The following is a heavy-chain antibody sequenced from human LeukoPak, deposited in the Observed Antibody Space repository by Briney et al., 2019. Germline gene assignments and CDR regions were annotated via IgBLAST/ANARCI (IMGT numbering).Heavy chain of an antibody. J-gene: IGHJ6*02. CDR1: GYTLTELS. Sequence: ASVKVSCKVSGYTLTELSMHWVRQAPGKGLEWMGGFDPEDGETIYAQKFQGRVTMTEDTSTDTAYMELSSLRSDDTAVYYCATDPVGSDRIGHYYYYYGMDVWGQGTTVTVSS. CDR2: FDPEDGET. D-gene: IGHD4-23*01. V-gene: IGHV1-24*01. CDR3: ATDPVGSDRIGHYYYYYGMDV.